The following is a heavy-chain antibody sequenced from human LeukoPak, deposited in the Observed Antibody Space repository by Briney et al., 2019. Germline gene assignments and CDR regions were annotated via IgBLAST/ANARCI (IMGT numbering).Heavy chain of an antibody. CDR3: ARRALRYCSSTSCPAQYYGVDV. D-gene: IGHD2-2*01. Sequence: GGSLRLSCAASGCIFSSYWMSWVRQAPGKGLEWVANIKEDGSEKYYVDSVKGRFTIARDNAENSLYLQTTSLRAEDTAVYYCARRALRYCSSTSCPAQYYGVDVWGKGTTVTVSS. CDR1: GCIFSSYW. V-gene: IGHV3-7*03. J-gene: IGHJ6*01. CDR2: IKEDGSEK.